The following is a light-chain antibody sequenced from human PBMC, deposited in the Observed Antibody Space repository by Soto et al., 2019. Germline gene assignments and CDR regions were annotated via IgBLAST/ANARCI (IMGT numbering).Light chain of an antibody. CDR2: DVS. J-gene: IGLJ1*01. CDR1: SSDVGGYNY. Sequence: QSVLTQPASVSGSPGQSITISCTGTSSDVGGYNYVSWYQQHPGKAPKLMIYDVSNRPSGVSNRFSGSKSGNTASLTISGLQAVDEADYYCSSYTSXSTIYVFGTGTRSPT. CDR3: SSYTSXSTIYV. V-gene: IGLV2-14*01.